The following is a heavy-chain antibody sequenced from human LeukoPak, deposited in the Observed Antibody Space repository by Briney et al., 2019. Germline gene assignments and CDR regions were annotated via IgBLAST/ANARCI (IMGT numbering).Heavy chain of an antibody. V-gene: IGHV3-30-3*01. D-gene: IGHD2-21*02. CDR1: GFTFSSYA. CDR2: ISYDGSNK. CDR3: ARDNQRGVVTAISP. Sequence: GRSLRLSCAASGFTFSSYAMHWVRQAPGKRLEWVAVISYDGSNKYYADSVKGRFTISRDNAKNSLYLQMNSLRAEDTAVYYCARDNQRGVVTAISPWGQGTLVTVSS. J-gene: IGHJ5*02.